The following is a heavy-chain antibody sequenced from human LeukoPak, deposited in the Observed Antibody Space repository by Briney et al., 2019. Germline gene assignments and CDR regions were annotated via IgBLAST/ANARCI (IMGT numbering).Heavy chain of an antibody. CDR1: GYALTELS. Sequence: ASVKVSCKVSGYALTELSMHWGRRAPGKGVEWMGGFDPEDGETIYAQKFQGRVTMTEDTSTDTAYMELSSLRSEDTAVYYCATRYSYGQTRWFDPWGQGTLVTVSS. D-gene: IGHD5-18*01. CDR2: FDPEDGET. CDR3: ATRYSYGQTRWFDP. J-gene: IGHJ5*02. V-gene: IGHV1-24*01.